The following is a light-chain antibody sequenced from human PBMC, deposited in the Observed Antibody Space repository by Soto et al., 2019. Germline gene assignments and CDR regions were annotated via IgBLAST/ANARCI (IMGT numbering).Light chain of an antibody. V-gene: IGKV1-39*01. CDR1: QPIGTS. CDR2: SAS. J-gene: IGKJ1*01. CDR3: LQGYNSFWT. Sequence: IEMTQSPSSLAASLGDRVTITCRASQPIGTSLHWYQQKAGKAPRVLSSSASRLQSGVSSRFRGSGSGTQFTLTISSLRPEDSASYYCLQGYNSFWTFGQGTKVDIK.